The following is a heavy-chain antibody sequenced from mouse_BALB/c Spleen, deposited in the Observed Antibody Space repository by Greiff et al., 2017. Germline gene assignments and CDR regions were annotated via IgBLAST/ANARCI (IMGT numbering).Heavy chain of an antibody. Sequence: VQLQQSGPELVKPGASVKISCKASGYTFTDYNMHWVKQSHGKSLEWIGYIYPYNGGTGYNQKFKSKATLTVDNSSSTAYMELRSLTSEDSAVYYCARALDGYYTAYWGQGTLVTVSA. D-gene: IGHD2-3*01. CDR2: IYPYNGGT. CDR3: ARALDGYYTAY. J-gene: IGHJ3*01. V-gene: IGHV1S29*02. CDR1: GYTFTDYN.